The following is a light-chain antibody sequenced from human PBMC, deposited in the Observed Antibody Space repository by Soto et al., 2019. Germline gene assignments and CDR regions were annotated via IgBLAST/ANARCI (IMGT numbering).Light chain of an antibody. J-gene: IGKJ1*01. CDR3: QQYNNWPGT. CDR1: QSVTSSY. V-gene: IGKV3-15*01. Sequence: EIVLTQSPATLSLSPGERATLSCGASQSVTSSYLAWYQQKPGQAPRLLIYGASTRATGIPARFSGSGSGTEFTLTISSLQSEDFAVYYCQQYNNWPGTFGQGTKVDIK. CDR2: GAS.